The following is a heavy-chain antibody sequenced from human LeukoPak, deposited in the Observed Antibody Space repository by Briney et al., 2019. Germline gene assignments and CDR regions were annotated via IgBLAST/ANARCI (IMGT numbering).Heavy chain of an antibody. CDR1: GFTFSNYE. J-gene: IGHJ6*03. CDR2: ISSSGSTI. CDR3: ARGGDDFWRVMPPWYYMDV. Sequence: PGGSLRLSCAASGFTFSNYEMNWVRQAPGKGLEWVSYISSSGSTIYYADSVKGRFSISRDNAKNSLYLQMNSLRAEDTAVYYCARGGDDFWRVMPPWYYMDVWGKGTTVTVSS. V-gene: IGHV3-48*03. D-gene: IGHD3-3*01.